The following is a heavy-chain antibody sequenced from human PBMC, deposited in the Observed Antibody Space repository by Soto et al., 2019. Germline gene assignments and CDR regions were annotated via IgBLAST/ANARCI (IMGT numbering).Heavy chain of an antibody. CDR2: LSSSSSTI. J-gene: IGHJ5*02. D-gene: IGHD4-17*01. V-gene: IGHV3-48*02. Sequence: GWSLRLSCAASGFTFSSYSMNWVRQAPGKGLEWVSYLSSSSSTIYYADSVKGRFTISRDNAKNSLYLQMNSLRDEDTAVYYCARDDYGDYNWFDPWGQGTLVTVSS. CDR3: ARDDYGDYNWFDP. CDR1: GFTFSSYS.